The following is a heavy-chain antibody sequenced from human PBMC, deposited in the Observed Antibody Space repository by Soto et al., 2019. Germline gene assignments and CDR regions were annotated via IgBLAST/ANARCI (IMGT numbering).Heavy chain of an antibody. J-gene: IGHJ4*02. D-gene: IGHD3-10*01. CDR2: IIPIFGTA. CDR1: GGTFSSYA. CDR3: ARETGTYYGSGSYYTFDY. V-gene: IGHV1-69*13. Sequence: GASVKVSCKASGGTFSSYAISWVRQAPGQGLEWMGGIIPIFGTANYAQKFQGRVTITADESTSTAYMELSSLRSEDTAVYYCARETGTYYGSGSYYTFDYCGQGTMLTVSS.